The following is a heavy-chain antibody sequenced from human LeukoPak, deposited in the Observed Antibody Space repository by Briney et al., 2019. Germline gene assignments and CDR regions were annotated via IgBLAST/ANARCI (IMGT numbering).Heavy chain of an antibody. D-gene: IGHD1-26*01. V-gene: IGHV4-59*01. CDR3: ARGPPPPWDLLGGVGRVTFYFDY. Sequence: PSETLSLTCTVSGGSISTYYWSWIRHPPGRGLEWIGYIYYSGSTNYNPSLKSRVTISVDTSKNQFSLKLSSVTAADTAVYYCARGPPPPWDLLGGVGRVTFYFDYWGQGTLVTVSS. CDR2: IYYSGST. J-gene: IGHJ4*02. CDR1: GGSISTYY.